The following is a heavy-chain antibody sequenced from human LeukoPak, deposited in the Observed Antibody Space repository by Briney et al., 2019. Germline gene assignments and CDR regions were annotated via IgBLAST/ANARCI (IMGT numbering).Heavy chain of an antibody. CDR2: IIPLFGTA. Sequence: SVKVSCKASGGIFSNYAINWVRQAPGQGLEWMGGIIPLFGTAHSAQKFQGRVTITADESTSTAYMELSSLRSEDTAVYFCARDGGSFSYNMDVWGQGTTVTVSS. D-gene: IGHD1-26*01. J-gene: IGHJ6*02. V-gene: IGHV1-69*13. CDR3: ARDGGSFSYNMDV. CDR1: GGIFSNYA.